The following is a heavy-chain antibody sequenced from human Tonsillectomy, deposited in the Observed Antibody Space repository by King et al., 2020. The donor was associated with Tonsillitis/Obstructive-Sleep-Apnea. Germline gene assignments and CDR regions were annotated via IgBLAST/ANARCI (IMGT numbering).Heavy chain of an antibody. D-gene: IGHD3-3*01. J-gene: IGHJ4*02. Sequence: QLVQSGAEVKKPGSSVKVSCKASGGTFSSYAISWVRQAPGQGLEWMGGIIPIFGTANYAQKFQGRVTITADESTSTAYMELSSLRSEDTAVYYCARAQQPVYDFWGGYYKASFDYWGQGTLVTVSS. CDR3: ARAQQPVYDFWGGYYKASFDY. V-gene: IGHV1-69*01. CDR1: GGTFSSYA. CDR2: IIPIFGTA.